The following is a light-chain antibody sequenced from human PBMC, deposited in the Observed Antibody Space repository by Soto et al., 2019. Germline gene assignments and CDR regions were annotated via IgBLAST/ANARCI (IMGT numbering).Light chain of an antibody. CDR2: GAS. J-gene: IGKJ1*01. CDR1: QSIRSRS. Sequence: EIVLTQSPGPLSLSPGDRASLSCRASQSIRSRSLAWYQQKPGQAPRLVVYGASSRATGVPDRFSASGSGTDFTLTISRLEPEDVAVYYCQQYAKAPLTFGQGTKVDIK. V-gene: IGKV3-20*01. CDR3: QQYAKAPLT.